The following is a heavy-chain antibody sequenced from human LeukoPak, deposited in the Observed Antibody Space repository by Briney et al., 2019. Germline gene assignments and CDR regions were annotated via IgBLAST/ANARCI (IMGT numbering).Heavy chain of an antibody. Sequence: ASVKVSCKASGYTFTSYAMHWVRQAPGQRLEWMGWINAGNGNTKYSQKFQGRVTITRDTSASTAYMELSSLRSEDTAVYYCAGDIGPLYSSSWYVVDAFDIWGQGTMVTVSS. CDR1: GYTFTSYA. CDR3: AGDIGPLYSSSWYVVDAFDI. J-gene: IGHJ3*02. D-gene: IGHD6-13*01. CDR2: INAGNGNT. V-gene: IGHV1-3*01.